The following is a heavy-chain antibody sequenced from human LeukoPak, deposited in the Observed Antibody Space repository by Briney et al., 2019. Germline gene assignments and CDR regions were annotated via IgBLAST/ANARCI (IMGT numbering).Heavy chain of an antibody. V-gene: IGHV3-7*05. D-gene: IGHD6-13*01. Sequence: GGSLRLSCAASGFTFSRYWMSWVRQAPGKGLERVATIKQGGSEKYYVDSVKGRFTISRDNAKNSLYLQMNSLRAEDTAVYYCAREAQQHYYFDYWGQGTLLTVSS. CDR2: IKQGGSEK. J-gene: IGHJ4*02. CDR1: GFTFSRYW. CDR3: AREAQQHYYFDY.